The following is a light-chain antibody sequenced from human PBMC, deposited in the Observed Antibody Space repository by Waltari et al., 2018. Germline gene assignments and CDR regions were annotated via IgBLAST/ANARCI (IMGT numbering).Light chain of an antibody. V-gene: IGKV2-28*01. CDR3: IQSTNDPRS. Sequence: DIVMTQTPLSLPVTPGEPASISCRSSQSLLHSNGNTYLHWYLQKTGQAKRLLSNKVTNRESGVPDRFSGSGSGTDFTLKIIRVEPEYVGVYYCIQSTNDPRSFGQGTKVEIK. CDR2: KVT. CDR1: QSLLHSNGNTY. J-gene: IGKJ2*03.